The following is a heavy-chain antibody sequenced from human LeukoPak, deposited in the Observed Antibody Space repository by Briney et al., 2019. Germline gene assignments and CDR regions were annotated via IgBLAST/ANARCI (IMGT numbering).Heavy chain of an antibody. V-gene: IGHV3-9*01. CDR2: ISWNSGSI. CDR3: AKSGCSSTSCYCNC. D-gene: IGHD2-2*01. CDR1: GFTFDDYA. J-gene: IGHJ4*02. Sequence: GGSLRLSCAASGFTFDDYAMHWVRQAPGKGLEWVSGISWNSGSIGYADSAKGRFTISRDNAKNSLYLQMNSLRAEDSALYYCAKSGCSSTSCYCNCWGQGTLVTVSS.